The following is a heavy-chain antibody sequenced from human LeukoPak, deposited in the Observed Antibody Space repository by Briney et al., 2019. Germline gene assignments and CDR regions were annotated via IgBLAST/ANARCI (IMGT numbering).Heavy chain of an antibody. Sequence: GGALILSCAASGFTFSSYEMNWVRQAPGKGLEWVSYISSSGSTIYYADSVKGRFTISRGNAKNSLYLQMNRLRAEDTAVYYCARWDGDYEGAEWFDPWGQGTLVTVSS. CDR1: GFTFSSYE. J-gene: IGHJ5*02. CDR2: ISSSGSTI. V-gene: IGHV3-48*03. CDR3: ARWDGDYEGAEWFDP. D-gene: IGHD4-17*01.